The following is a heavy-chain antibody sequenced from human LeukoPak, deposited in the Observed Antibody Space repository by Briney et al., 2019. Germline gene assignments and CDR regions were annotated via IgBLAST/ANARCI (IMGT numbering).Heavy chain of an antibody. CDR2: IYYSGST. V-gene: IGHV4-59*01. CDR1: GGSISSYY. Sequence: SETLSLTCTVSGGSISSYYWSWIRQPPGKGLEWIGYIYYSGSTNYNPSLKSRVTISVDTSKNQSSLKLSSVTAADTAVYYCATTVVDYYDSSGYYLDYWGQGTLVTVSS. J-gene: IGHJ4*02. D-gene: IGHD3-22*01. CDR3: ATTVVDYYDSSGYYLDY.